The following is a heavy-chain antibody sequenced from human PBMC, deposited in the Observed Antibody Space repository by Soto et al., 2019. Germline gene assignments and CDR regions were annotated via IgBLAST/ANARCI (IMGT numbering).Heavy chain of an antibody. CDR1: GFTFDDYA. CDR3: AKGEFSGYDYYFDY. CDR2: ISWNSGSI. J-gene: IGHJ4*02. Sequence: GGSLRLSCAASGFTFDDYAMHWVRQAPGKGLEWVSGISWNSGSIGYADSVKGRFTISRDNAKNSLYLQMNSLRAEDTALYYCAKGEFSGYDYYFDYWGQGTLVTVSS. D-gene: IGHD5-12*01. V-gene: IGHV3-9*01.